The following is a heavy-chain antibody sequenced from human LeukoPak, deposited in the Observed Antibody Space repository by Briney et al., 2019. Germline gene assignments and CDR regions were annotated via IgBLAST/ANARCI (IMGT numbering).Heavy chain of an antibody. CDR1: GYSISSGYY. V-gene: IGHV4-38-2*02. CDR3: ARGGRKSYSSSWNWFDP. J-gene: IGHJ5*02. Sequence: SETLSLTCTVSGYSISSGYYWGWIRQPPGKGLEWIGSISHSGSTYYKPSLKSRVTISVDTSKNQFSLKLSSVTAADTAVYYCARGGRKSYSSSWNWFDPWGQGTLVTVSS. D-gene: IGHD6-13*01. CDR2: ISHSGST.